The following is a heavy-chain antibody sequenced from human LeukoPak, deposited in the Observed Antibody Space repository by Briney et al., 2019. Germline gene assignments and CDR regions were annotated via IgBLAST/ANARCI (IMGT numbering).Heavy chain of an antibody. CDR1: GFSFSSYS. CDR2: ISSSDSYI. J-gene: IGHJ4*02. V-gene: IGHV3-21*01. Sequence: GGSLRLSCAASGFSFSSYSMNWVRQAPGKGLEWVSSISSSDSYIYYADSVKGRFTISRDNAKNSLYLQMNSLRAEDTAVYYCARESLGSSGYYRDYWGQGTLVTVSS. D-gene: IGHD3-22*01. CDR3: ARESLGSSGYYRDY.